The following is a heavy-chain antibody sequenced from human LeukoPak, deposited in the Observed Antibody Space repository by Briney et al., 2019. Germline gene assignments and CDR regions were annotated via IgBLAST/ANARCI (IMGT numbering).Heavy chain of an antibody. CDR1: GYTFTGYY. V-gene: IGHV1-2*02. D-gene: IGHD2-2*01. CDR2: INPNSGGT. J-gene: IGHJ4*02. CDR3: ARKICSSTSCHFDY. Sequence: ASVKVSCKXSGYTFTGYYMHWVRQAPGQGLEWMGWINPNSGGTNYAQKFQGRVTMTRDTSISTAYMELSRLRSDDTAVYYCARKICSSTSCHFDYWGQGTLVTVSS.